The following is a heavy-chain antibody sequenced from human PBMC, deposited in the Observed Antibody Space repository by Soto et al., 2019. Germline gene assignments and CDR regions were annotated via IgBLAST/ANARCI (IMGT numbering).Heavy chain of an antibody. V-gene: IGHV4-59*01. D-gene: IGHD1-1*01. CDR3: ASDSNSDDAFDI. Sequence: QVQLQESGPGLVKPSETLSLTCTVSGGSISTYTWNWIRQSPGKGLEWIGYISYSGSTMYNPSLKSRVTVSVDRSKNPLSLNLSSVTAADTAKYYCASDSNSDDAFDIWGLGTLVTVSS. CDR1: GGSISTYT. CDR2: ISYSGST. J-gene: IGHJ3*02.